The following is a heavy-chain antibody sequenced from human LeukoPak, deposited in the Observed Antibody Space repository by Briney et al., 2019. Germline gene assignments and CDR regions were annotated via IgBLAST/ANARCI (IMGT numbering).Heavy chain of an antibody. CDR1: GGSISSGSYY. D-gene: IGHD4-17*01. Sequence: SETLSLTCTVSGGSISSGSYYWSWIRQPAGKELEWIGRIYTSGSTNYNPSLESRVTISVDTSKNQFSLKLSSVTAADTAVYSCASPKYDYGDYDEEYWGQGTLVTVSS. CDR2: IYTSGST. CDR3: ASPKYDYGDYDEEY. J-gene: IGHJ4*02. V-gene: IGHV4-61*02.